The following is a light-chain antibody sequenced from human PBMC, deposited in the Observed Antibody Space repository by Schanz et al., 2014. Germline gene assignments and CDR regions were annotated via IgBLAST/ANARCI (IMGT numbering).Light chain of an antibody. J-gene: IGLJ3*02. CDR1: SSNMEFNY. Sequence: QSVLTQPPSASGTPGQRVTISCSGSSSNMEFNYVYWYQQVPGAAPKVLIYRTNQRPAGVPDRFSGSKSGTSASLAISGLQSEDEADYYCASWDDSLNAWVFGGGTKVTVL. V-gene: IGLV1-47*01. CDR2: RTN. CDR3: ASWDDSLNAWV.